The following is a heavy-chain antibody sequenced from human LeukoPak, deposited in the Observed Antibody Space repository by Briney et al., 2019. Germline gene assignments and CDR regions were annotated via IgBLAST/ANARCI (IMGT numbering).Heavy chain of an antibody. CDR1: GGSISSYY. CDR2: IYTSGST. V-gene: IGHV4-4*07. CDR3: ARDSSGWYEGYYYYGMDV. J-gene: IGHJ6*02. D-gene: IGHD6-19*01. Sequence: SETLSLTCTVSGGSISSYYWSWIRQPAGEGLEWIGRIYTSGSTNYNPSLKSRVTMSVDTSKNQFSLKLSSVTAADTAVYYCARDSSGWYEGYYYYGMDVWGQGTTVTVSS.